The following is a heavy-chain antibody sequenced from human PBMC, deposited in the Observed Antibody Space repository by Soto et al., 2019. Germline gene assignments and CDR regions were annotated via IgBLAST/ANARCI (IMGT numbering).Heavy chain of an antibody. CDR1: GYSFTSYW. V-gene: IGHV5-51*01. Sequence: GESLKISCKGSGYSFTSYWIGWVRQMPGKGLEWMGIIYPGDSDTRYSPSVQGQVTISADKSISTAYLQWSSLKASDTAMYYCARVSSPAGGIAAAFFDYWGQGTLVTVSS. J-gene: IGHJ4*02. CDR3: ARVSSPAGGIAAAFFDY. CDR2: IYPGDSDT. D-gene: IGHD6-13*01.